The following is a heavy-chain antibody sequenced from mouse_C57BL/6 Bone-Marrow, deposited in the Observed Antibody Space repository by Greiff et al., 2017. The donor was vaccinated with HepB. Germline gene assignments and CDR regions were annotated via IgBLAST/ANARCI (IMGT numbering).Heavy chain of an antibody. Sequence: DVKLVESGGDLVKPGGSLKLSCAASGFTFSSYGISWVRQTPDKRLEWVATISSGGSYTYYPDSVKGRFTISRDNAKNTLYLQMSSLKSEDTAMYYCASLYYSNYLYYWGQGTTLTVSS. J-gene: IGHJ2*01. CDR2: ISSGGSYT. D-gene: IGHD2-5*01. V-gene: IGHV5-6*02. CDR3: ASLYYSNYLYY. CDR1: GFTFSSYG.